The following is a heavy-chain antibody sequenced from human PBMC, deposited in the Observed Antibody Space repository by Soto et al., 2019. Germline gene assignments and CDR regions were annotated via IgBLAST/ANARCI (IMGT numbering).Heavy chain of an antibody. J-gene: IGHJ3*02. V-gene: IGHV3-74*01. CDR1: GFTFSRHW. CDR2: ITNDGSST. Sequence: EVQLVESGGGLVQPGGSLRLSCGASGFTFSRHWMHWVRQVPGKGLVWVSRITNDGSSTSYADSVKGRFTVSRDNAKNTLNLQMSSLRAEDTAVYYCVRVGAGWAFDIWGQGTMVTVSA. D-gene: IGHD3-3*01. CDR3: VRVGAGWAFDI.